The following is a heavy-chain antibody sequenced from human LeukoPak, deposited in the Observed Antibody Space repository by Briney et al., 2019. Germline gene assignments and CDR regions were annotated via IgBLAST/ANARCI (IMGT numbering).Heavy chain of an antibody. J-gene: IGHJ6*02. CDR1: GYTFTGYY. V-gene: IGHV1-2*02. CDR3: ARELQSPRAVGSSSWYAYYYYYYGMDV. Sequence: ASVKVSCKASGYTFTGYYMHWVRQAPGQGLEWMGWINPNSGGTNYAQKFQGRVTMTRDTSISTAYMELSRLRSDDTAVYYCARELQSPRAVGSSSWYAYYYYYYGMDVWGQGTTVTVSS. CDR2: INPNSGGT. D-gene: IGHD6-13*01.